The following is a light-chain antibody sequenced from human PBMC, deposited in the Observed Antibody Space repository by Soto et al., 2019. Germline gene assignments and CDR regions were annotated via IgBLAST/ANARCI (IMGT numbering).Light chain of an antibody. V-gene: IGKV3-20*01. CDR3: QQYSTSQT. Sequence: EIVLTQSPGTLSLSPGERATLSCRASQSVTSYLAWYQQKPGQAPRLLIYASSTRATGIPDRFSLGGSGTDFTLTISRLEPEDFAVYYCQQYSTSQTFGQGTMREI. CDR1: QSVTSY. CDR2: ASS. J-gene: IGKJ1*01.